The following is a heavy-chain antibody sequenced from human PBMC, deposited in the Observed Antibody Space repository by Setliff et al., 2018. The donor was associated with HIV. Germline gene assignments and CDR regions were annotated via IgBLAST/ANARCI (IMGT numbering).Heavy chain of an antibody. Sequence: PSETLSLTCTVSGGSISSGSYYWSWIRQPAGKGLEWIGRIYSSGSTKYNPSLKSRLSISIDTSKNQFSLRLSSVTAADTAVYYCARDIHSGSWYGVGGMDLWGQGTTVTVSS. J-gene: IGHJ6*02. CDR1: GGSISSGSYY. D-gene: IGHD6-13*01. V-gene: IGHV4-61*02. CDR2: IYSSGST. CDR3: ARDIHSGSWYGVGGMDL.